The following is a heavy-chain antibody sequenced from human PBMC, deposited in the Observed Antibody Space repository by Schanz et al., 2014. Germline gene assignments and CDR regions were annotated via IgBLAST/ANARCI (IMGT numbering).Heavy chain of an antibody. CDR1: GGSLSGYF. V-gene: IGHV4-34*10. CDR2: IGHSGNT. CDR3: ARGRQQLGSFDY. Sequence: QVQLQESGPGLVKPSDTLSLTCAVSGGSLSGYFWSWIRQPPGKGLEWIGDIGHSGNTKDNPSLKRRVTMSVETSKNQFSLNLSSGTAADTAVYYCARGRQQLGSFDYWGPGTLASVSS. D-gene: IGHD6-13*01. J-gene: IGHJ4*02.